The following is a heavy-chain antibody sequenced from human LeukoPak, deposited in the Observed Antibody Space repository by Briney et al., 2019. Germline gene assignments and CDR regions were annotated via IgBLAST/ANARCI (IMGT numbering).Heavy chain of an antibody. V-gene: IGHV3-30*18. CDR2: ISYDGSNK. J-gene: IGHJ4*02. CDR3: AKDPGGGYYGSGSFDY. D-gene: IGHD3-10*01. Sequence: GRSLRLSCAASGFTFSSYGMHWVRQAPGKGLEWVAVISYDGSNKYYADSVKGRFTISRDNSKNTLYLQMNSLRAEDTAVYYCAKDPGGGYYGSGSFDYWGQGTLVTVSS. CDR1: GFTFSSYG.